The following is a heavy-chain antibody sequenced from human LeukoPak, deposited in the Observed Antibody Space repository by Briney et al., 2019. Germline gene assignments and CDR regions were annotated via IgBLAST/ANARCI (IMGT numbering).Heavy chain of an antibody. CDR3: AGDIVVVPAAFWFDP. CDR1: GGTFSSYA. V-gene: IGHV1-69*04. J-gene: IGHJ5*02. D-gene: IGHD2-2*01. Sequence: ASVKVSCKASGGTFSSYAISWVRQAPGQGLEWMGRIIPILGIANYAQKFQGRVTITADKSTSTAYMELSSLRSEDTAVYFCAGDIVVVPAAFWFDPWGQGTLVTVSS. CDR2: IIPILGIA.